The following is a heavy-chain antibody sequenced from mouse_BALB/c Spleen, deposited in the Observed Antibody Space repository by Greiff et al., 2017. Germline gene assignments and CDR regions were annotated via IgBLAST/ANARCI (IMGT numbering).Heavy chain of an antibody. CDR1: GFNIKDTY. CDR3: ARDLNYYGSAWFAY. Sequence: EVKLMESGAELVKPGASVKLSCTASGFNIKDTYMHWVKQRPEQGLEWIGRIDPANGNTKYDPKFQGKATITADTSSNTAYLQLSSLTSEDTAVYYCARDLNYYGSAWFAYWGQGTLVTVSA. D-gene: IGHD1-2*01. CDR2: IDPANGNT. J-gene: IGHJ3*01. V-gene: IGHV14-3*02.